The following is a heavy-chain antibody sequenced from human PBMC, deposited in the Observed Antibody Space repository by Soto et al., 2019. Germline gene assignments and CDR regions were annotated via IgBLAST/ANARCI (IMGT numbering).Heavy chain of an antibody. CDR1: GFTFSSYA. J-gene: IGHJ6*02. Sequence: GGSLRLSCAASGFTFSSYAMSWVRQAPGKGLEWVSDISGSGGSTYYADSVKGRFTISRHNTKNTLYTQMNSLRAEDTAVYYCVRPRPSGENYGMDVWGQGTTVTVS. D-gene: IGHD3-10*01. CDR3: VRPRPSGENYGMDV. CDR2: ISGSGGST. V-gene: IGHV3-23*01.